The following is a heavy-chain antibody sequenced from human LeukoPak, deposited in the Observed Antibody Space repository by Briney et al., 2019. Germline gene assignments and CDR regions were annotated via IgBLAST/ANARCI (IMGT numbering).Heavy chain of an antibody. CDR2: IYYSGST. CDR3: ARETRLEYSSSSSDYTYYMDV. J-gene: IGHJ6*03. D-gene: IGHD6-6*01. Sequence: SETLSLTCTVSGGSISSYYWSWIRQPPGKGLEWIGSIYYSGSTYYNPSLKSRVTISVDTSKNQFSLKPSSVTAADTAVYYCARETRLEYSSSSSDYTYYMDVWGKGTTVTVSS. V-gene: IGHV4-59*12. CDR1: GGSISSYY.